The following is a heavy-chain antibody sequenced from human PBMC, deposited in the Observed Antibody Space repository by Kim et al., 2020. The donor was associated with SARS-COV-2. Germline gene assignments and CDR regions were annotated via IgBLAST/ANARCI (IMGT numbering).Heavy chain of an antibody. J-gene: IGHJ4*02. CDR3: TTDPGYTGGASFDY. CDR2: IKSKTDGGTT. CDR1: GFTFSNAW. D-gene: IGHD1-1*01. Sequence: GGSLRLSCAASGFTFSNAWMSWVRQAPGKGLEWVGRIKSKTDGGTTDYAAPVKGRFTISRDDSKNTLYLQMNSLKTEDTAVYYCTTDPGYTGGASFDYWGQGTLVTVSS. V-gene: IGHV3-15*01.